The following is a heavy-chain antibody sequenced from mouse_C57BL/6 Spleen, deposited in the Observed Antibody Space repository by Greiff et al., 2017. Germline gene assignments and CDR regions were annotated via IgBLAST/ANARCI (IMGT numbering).Heavy chain of an antibody. Sequence: VQLQQSGPELVKPGASVKISCKASGYSFTGYYMNWVKQSPEKSLEWIGEINPSTGGTTYNQKFKAKATLTVDKSSSTAYMQLKSLTSEGSAVYYCARVGSTVVGHWYFDVWGTGTTVTVSS. V-gene: IGHV1-42*01. CDR2: INPSTGGT. D-gene: IGHD1-1*01. CDR3: ARVGSTVVGHWYFDV. CDR1: GYSFTGYY. J-gene: IGHJ1*03.